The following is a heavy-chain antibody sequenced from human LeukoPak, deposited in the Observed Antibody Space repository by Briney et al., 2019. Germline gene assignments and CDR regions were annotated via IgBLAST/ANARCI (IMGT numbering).Heavy chain of an antibody. D-gene: IGHD3-10*02. CDR1: GFTFSSYG. V-gene: IGHV3-23*01. Sequence: GGSLRLSCAASGFTFSSYGMSWVRQAPGKGLEWVSAINGSGGSTYYADSVKGRFTISRDNSKNTLCLQMNSLRAEDTAVYYCAKALFAYRYYFDYWGQGTLVTVSS. CDR2: INGSGGST. J-gene: IGHJ4*02. CDR3: AKALFAYRYYFDY.